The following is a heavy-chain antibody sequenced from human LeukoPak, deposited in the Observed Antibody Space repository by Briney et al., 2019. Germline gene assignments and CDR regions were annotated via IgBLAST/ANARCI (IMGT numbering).Heavy chain of an antibody. CDR1: GGSTSSYY. Sequence: SETLSLTCTVSGGSTSSYYWSWIRQPPGKGLEWIGYIYYSGSTNYNPSLKSRVTISVDTSKNQFSLKLSSVTAADTAVYYCASLKMVQGVISYYYYYMDVWGKGTTVTVSS. J-gene: IGHJ6*03. V-gene: IGHV4-59*01. D-gene: IGHD3-10*01. CDR3: ASLKMVQGVISYYYYYMDV. CDR2: IYYSGST.